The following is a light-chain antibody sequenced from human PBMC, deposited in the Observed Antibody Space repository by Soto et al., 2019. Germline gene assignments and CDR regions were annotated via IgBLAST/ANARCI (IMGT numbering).Light chain of an antibody. Sequence: EIGLTQSKGTLSLSPGERATLSCRASQSVSSSYLAWYQQKPGQAPRLLIYGASSRATGIPDRFSGSGSGTDFTLTISRLEPEDFTLYYCQQYGSSLITFGQGTRLE. CDR2: GAS. V-gene: IGKV3-20*01. CDR3: QQYGSSLIT. CDR1: QSVSSSY. J-gene: IGKJ5*01.